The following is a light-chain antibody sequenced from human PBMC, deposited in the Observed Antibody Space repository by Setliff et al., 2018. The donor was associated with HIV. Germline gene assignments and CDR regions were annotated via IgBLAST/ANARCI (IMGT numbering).Light chain of an antibody. Sequence: QSVLAQPASVSGSPGQSITISCTGSRSYVGYTFSVSWYQQNVGEVPKLLIYEVDRRPSGISHRFSGSKSGNTASLTISGLQVEDEADYYCCSYGSGDIWVFGGGTKVTVL. V-gene: IGLV2-23*02. CDR2: EVD. J-gene: IGLJ3*02. CDR3: CSYGSGDIWV. CDR1: RSYVGYTFS.